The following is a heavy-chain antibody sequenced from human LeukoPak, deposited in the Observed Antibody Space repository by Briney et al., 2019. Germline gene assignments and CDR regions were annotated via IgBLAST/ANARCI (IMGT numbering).Heavy chain of an antibody. Sequence: SETLSLTCTVSGGSISTYYWSWIRQPPGKGLEWIGYISYSGSTNYNPSLKSRVTMSADTSKNEFSLKLRSVTAADTAIYYCAREYYGGRVDYWGQGTLVTVSS. V-gene: IGHV4-59*01. J-gene: IGHJ4*02. CDR3: AREYYGGRVDY. D-gene: IGHD4-23*01. CDR2: ISYSGST. CDR1: GGSISTYY.